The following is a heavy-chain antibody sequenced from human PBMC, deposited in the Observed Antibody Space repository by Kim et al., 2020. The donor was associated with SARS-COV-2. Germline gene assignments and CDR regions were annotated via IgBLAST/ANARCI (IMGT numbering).Heavy chain of an antibody. CDR2: ISSISSTI. D-gene: IGHD1-1*01. J-gene: IGHJ4*02. V-gene: IGHV3-48*02. Sequence: GGSLRLSCAASGFTFSSYSMNWVRQAPGKGLEWVSYISSISSTIYYADSVKGRFTISRDNAKNSLYLHMNSLRDEDTAVYYCASENWKQFDYWGQGPLVT. CDR3: ASENWKQFDY. CDR1: GFTFSSYS.